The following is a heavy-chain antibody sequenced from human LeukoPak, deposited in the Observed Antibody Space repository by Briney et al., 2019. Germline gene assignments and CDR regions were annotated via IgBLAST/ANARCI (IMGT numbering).Heavy chain of an antibody. CDR1: GFTFSSYA. D-gene: IGHD6-19*01. Sequence: PGGSLRLSCAASGFTFSSYAMHWVRQAPGKGLEWVAVISYDGSNKYYADSVKGRFTISRDNAKNSLYLQMNSLRAEDTALYYCAKGGLSSGWYVHYYYGMDVWGQGTTVTVSS. V-gene: IGHV3-30-3*01. CDR2: ISYDGSNK. J-gene: IGHJ6*02. CDR3: AKGGLSSGWYVHYYYGMDV.